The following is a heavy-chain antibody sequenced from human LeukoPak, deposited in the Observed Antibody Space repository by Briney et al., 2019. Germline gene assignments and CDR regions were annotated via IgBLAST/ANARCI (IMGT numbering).Heavy chain of an antibody. CDR1: GGSFSGYY. D-gene: IGHD6-6*01. V-gene: IGHV4-34*01. J-gene: IGHJ4*02. CDR2: INHSGST. Sequence: ETLSLTCAVYGGSFSGYYWSWIRQPPGKGLEWIGEINHSGSTNYNPSLKSRVTISVDTSKNQFSLKLSSVTAADTAVYYCARGLYSSSSDYWGQGTLVTVSS. CDR3: ARGLYSSSSDY.